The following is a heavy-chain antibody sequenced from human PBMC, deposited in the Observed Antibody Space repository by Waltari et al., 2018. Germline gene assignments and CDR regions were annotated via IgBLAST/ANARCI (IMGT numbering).Heavy chain of an antibody. V-gene: IGHV4-34*01. J-gene: IGHJ4*02. Sequence: QVQLQQWGAGLLKPSETLSLTCAVYGGSFSGYYWSWIRQPPGKGLEWIGEINHSGSTNANPSLKSRVTISVDTSKNQFSLKLSSVTAADTAVYYCARRPDNNHSKNRNTFFDYWGQGTLVTVSS. CDR1: GGSFSGYY. D-gene: IGHD3-16*02. CDR3: ARRPDNNHSKNRNTFFDY. CDR2: INHSGST.